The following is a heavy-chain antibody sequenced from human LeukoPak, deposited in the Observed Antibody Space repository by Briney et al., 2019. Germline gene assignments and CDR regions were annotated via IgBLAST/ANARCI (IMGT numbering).Heavy chain of an antibody. CDR2: LDPSDSYT. CDR1: GYSFPSYW. V-gene: IGHV5-10-1*01. CDR3: ARSSRFGELLPDY. D-gene: IGHD3-10*01. J-gene: IGHJ4*02. Sequence: GVSLTISCTGSGYSFPSYWISWVRQMHGQGLEWMGRLDPSDSYTNYSPPFQGRVTISADKSISTAYLQWSSLKASDTAMYYFARSSRFGELLPDYCGQGTLVTVSS.